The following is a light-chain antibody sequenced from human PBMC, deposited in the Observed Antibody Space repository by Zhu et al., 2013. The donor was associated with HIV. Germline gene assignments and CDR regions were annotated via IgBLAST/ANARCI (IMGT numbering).Light chain of an antibody. CDR3: NSYTTPGTRV. CDR2: GVT. J-gene: IGLJ1*01. CDR1: SSDVGGYTY. Sequence: QSGLTQPRSVSGSPGQSVTISCTGTSSDVGGYTYVSWYQQHPGRAPKLMIYGVTKRPSGVPDRFSGSKSGNTASLTISGLQAEDEAVYYCNSYTTPGTRVFGTGTKVTVL. V-gene: IGLV2-11*01.